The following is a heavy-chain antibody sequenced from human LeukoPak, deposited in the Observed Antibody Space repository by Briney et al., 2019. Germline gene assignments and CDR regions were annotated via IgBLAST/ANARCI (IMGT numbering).Heavy chain of an antibody. V-gene: IGHV1-2*02. D-gene: IGHD6-19*01. CDR1: GYTFTGYY. Sequence: ASVKVSCKASGYTFTGYYMHWVRQAPGQGLEWMGWNNPNSGGTNYAQKFQGRVTMTRDTSISTAYMELSRLRSDDTAVYYCSGYSSGGYWFDPWGQGTLVTVSS. CDR3: SGYSSGGYWFDP. CDR2: NNPNSGGT. J-gene: IGHJ5*02.